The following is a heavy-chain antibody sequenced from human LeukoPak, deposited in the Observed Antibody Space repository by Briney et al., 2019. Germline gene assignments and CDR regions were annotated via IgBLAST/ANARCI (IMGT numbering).Heavy chain of an antibody. CDR1: GFTFSSYW. CDR2: IKQDGSEK. Sequence: GGSLRLSCAASGFTFSSYWMSWVRQAPGKGLEWVANIKQDGSEKYYVDSVKGRFTISRDNAKNSLYLQMNSLRAEDTAVYYCAREPTVDTAMGLDYWGLGTLVTVSS. CDR3: AREPTVDTAMGLDY. J-gene: IGHJ4*02. V-gene: IGHV3-7*01. D-gene: IGHD5-18*01.